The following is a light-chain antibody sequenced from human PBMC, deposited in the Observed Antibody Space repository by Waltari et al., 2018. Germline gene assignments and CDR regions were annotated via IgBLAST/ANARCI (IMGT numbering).Light chain of an antibody. CDR3: CSYAGSSPHVV. Sequence: QSALTQPASVSGSPGQSITISCTGTSSDVGSYNLVSWYQQHPGKAPKLMIYEDTKRPSGVSDRFSVSKSGNTASLTISGLQAEDEADYYCCSYAGSSPHVVFGGGTKLTVL. CDR1: SSDVGSYNL. V-gene: IGLV2-23*01. J-gene: IGLJ2*01. CDR2: EDT.